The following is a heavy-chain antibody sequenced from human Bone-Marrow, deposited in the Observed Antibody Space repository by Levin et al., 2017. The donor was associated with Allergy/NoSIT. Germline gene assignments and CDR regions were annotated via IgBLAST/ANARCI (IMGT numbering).Heavy chain of an antibody. D-gene: IGHD3-22*01. V-gene: IGHV5-51*01. CDR1: GYSFTSYW. Sequence: RASVKVSCKGSGYSFTSYWIGWVRQMPGKGLEWMGIIYPGDSDTRYSPSFQGQVTISADKSISTAYLQWSSLKASDTAMYYCARGVTTYYYDSSGSDAFDIWGQGTMVTVSS. CDR3: ARGVTTYYYDSSGSDAFDI. CDR2: IYPGDSDT. J-gene: IGHJ3*02.